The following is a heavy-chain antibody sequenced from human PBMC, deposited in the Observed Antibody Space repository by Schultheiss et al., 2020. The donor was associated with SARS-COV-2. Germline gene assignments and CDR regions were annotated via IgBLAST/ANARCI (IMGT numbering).Heavy chain of an antibody. J-gene: IGHJ3*02. Sequence: GGSLRLSCAASGFTFDDYAMHWVRQAPGKGLEWVSGISWNSGSIGYADSVKGRFTISRDNAKNSLYLQMNSLRAEDTALYYCAKESTIFGVVIIPGAFDIWGQRTMVTVSS. V-gene: IGHV3-9*01. D-gene: IGHD3-3*01. CDR3: AKESTIFGVVIIPGAFDI. CDR1: GFTFDDYA. CDR2: ISWNSGSI.